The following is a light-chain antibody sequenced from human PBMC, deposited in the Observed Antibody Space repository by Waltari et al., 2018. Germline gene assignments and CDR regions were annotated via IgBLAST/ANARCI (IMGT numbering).Light chain of an antibody. Sequence: DVVMTQSPLSLPVTPGEPASISCRSSQSLLYSNGYNYVNWYLQRPGQSPQFLIYLCSNRASGFPGRFSGSGSGTDFTLKISRVEAEDVGVYYCMQGLHFPLTFGPGTKVDIK. CDR1: QSLLYSNGYNY. CDR3: MQGLHFPLT. V-gene: IGKV2-28*01. J-gene: IGKJ3*01. CDR2: LCS.